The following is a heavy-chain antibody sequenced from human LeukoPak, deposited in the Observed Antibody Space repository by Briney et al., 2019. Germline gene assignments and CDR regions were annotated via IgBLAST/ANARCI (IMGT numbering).Heavy chain of an antibody. CDR2: ISDSGSST. Sequence: PGGSLRLSCAASGFTFGNYAMTWVRQAPGKGLEWVSTISDSGSSTYYADSVKGRFTLSRDNSKNTLYLQMNSLRAEDTAVYYCAKRRYSGYDYPQTFDYWGQGTLVTVSS. CDR1: GFTFGNYA. D-gene: IGHD5-12*01. CDR3: AKRRYSGYDYPQTFDY. V-gene: IGHV3-23*01. J-gene: IGHJ4*02.